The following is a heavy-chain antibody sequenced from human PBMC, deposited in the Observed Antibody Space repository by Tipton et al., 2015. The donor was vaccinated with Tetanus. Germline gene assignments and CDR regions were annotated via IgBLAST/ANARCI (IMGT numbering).Heavy chain of an antibody. CDR1: RLAFSSYW. Sequence: SRLAFSSYWMHWVRQAPGKGLVWVSAISGSGGSTYYADSVKGRFTISRDNSKNTLYLQMNSLRAEDTAVYYCAKDSYYDSSGYWYYFDYWGQGTLVTVSS. D-gene: IGHD3-22*01. CDR3: AKDSYYDSSGYWYYFDY. J-gene: IGHJ4*02. CDR2: ISGSGGST. V-gene: IGHV3-23*01.